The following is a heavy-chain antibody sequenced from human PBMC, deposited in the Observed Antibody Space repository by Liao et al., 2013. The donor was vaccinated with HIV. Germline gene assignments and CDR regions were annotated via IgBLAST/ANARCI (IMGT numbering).Heavy chain of an antibody. CDR1: GASVRSGDYY. Sequence: QVQLQESGPGLLRPSETLSLTCSVSGASVRSGDYYWSWIRQPPGKGPEWIGYVYYSGSTYYNPSLKSRATLSVDTSKNQFSLRLTSVTAADTAVYYCARNNCRGGDCYIGYGWFDPWGQGTLVAVSS. D-gene: IGHD2-21*02. V-gene: IGHV4-30-4*08. CDR3: ARNNCRGGDCYIGYGWFDP. J-gene: IGHJ5*02. CDR2: VYYSGST.